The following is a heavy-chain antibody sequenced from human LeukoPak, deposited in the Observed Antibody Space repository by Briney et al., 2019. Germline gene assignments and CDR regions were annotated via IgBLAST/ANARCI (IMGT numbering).Heavy chain of an antibody. Sequence: PGGSLRLSCAASGFTFSSYAMHWVGQAPGKGLEGLAVISYDGSNKYYADSVKGRFTISRDNSKNTLYLQMNSLRAEDTAVYYCARGGYCSSTSCLYWGQGTLVTVSS. CDR1: GFTFSSYA. J-gene: IGHJ4*02. CDR2: ISYDGSNK. CDR3: ARGGYCSSTSCLY. D-gene: IGHD2-2*01. V-gene: IGHV3-30*04.